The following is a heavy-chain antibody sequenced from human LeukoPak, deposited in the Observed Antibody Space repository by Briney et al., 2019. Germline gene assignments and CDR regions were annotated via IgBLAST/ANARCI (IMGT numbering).Heavy chain of an antibody. CDR2: ISGSGGST. Sequence: PGGSLRLSCAASGFTFSSYAMSWVRQAPGKGLEWVSAISGSGGSTYYADSVKGRFTISRDNSKNTLYLQMNSLRAEDTAVYYCAKHRNCDSSGYNFDYWGQGTLVTVSS. CDR3: AKHRNCDSSGYNFDY. V-gene: IGHV3-23*01. CDR1: GFTFSSYA. J-gene: IGHJ4*02. D-gene: IGHD3-22*01.